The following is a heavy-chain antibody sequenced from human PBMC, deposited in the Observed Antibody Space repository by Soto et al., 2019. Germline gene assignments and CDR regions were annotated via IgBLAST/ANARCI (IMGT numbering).Heavy chain of an antibody. Sequence: EVQLLESGGGLVQPGGSLRLSCAASGFTFSSYAMSWVRQAPGKGLEWVSAISGSGGSTYYADSVKGRFTISRDNSKNTLYLQMNSLRAEDTAVYYCAKDRGYYVILSPYYYYCMDVWGQGTTVTVSS. D-gene: IGHD3-9*01. V-gene: IGHV3-23*01. CDR3: AKDRGYYVILSPYYYYCMDV. CDR2: ISGSGGST. CDR1: GFTFSSYA. J-gene: IGHJ6*02.